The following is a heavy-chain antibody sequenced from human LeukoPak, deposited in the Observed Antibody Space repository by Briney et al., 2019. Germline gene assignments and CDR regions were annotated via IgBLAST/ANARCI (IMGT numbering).Heavy chain of an antibody. Sequence: GASVKVSCKASGYTFTSYGISWVRQAPGQGVEWMGWISAYNGNTNYAQKLQGRVTMTTDTSTSTAYMELRSLRSDDTAVYYCARSRVPYYYDRSGYSRIQHWGQGTLVTVSS. CDR2: ISAYNGNT. V-gene: IGHV1-18*01. D-gene: IGHD3-22*01. CDR3: ARSRVPYYYDRSGYSRIQH. J-gene: IGHJ1*01. CDR1: GYTFTSYG.